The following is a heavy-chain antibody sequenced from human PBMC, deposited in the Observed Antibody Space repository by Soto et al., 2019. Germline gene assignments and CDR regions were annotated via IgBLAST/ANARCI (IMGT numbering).Heavy chain of an antibody. CDR2: ISDYNGNT. Sequence: QVQLVQSGAEVKKPGASVKVSCKASGYTFTSYGISWVRQAPGQGLEWMGWISDYNGNTNYAQKLQGRVTMTTDTSTSTAYMELRSLRSDDTAVYYCARANYYDSSGYYSPSNNWFDPWGQGTLVTVSS. CDR3: ARANYYDSSGYYSPSNNWFDP. CDR1: GYTFTSYG. D-gene: IGHD3-22*01. V-gene: IGHV1-18*01. J-gene: IGHJ5*02.